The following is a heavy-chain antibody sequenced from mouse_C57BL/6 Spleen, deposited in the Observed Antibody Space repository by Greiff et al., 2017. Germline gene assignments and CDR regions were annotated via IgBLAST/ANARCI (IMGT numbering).Heavy chain of an antibody. D-gene: IGHD1-1*01. Sequence: QVQLKQSGAELARPGASVKLSCKASGYTFTSYGISWVKQRTGQGLEWIGEIYPRSGNTYYNEKFKGKATLTADKSSSTAYMELRSLTSEDSAVYFCARGIFYYGSSYGYFDVWGTGTTVTVSS. J-gene: IGHJ1*03. CDR1: GYTFTSYG. CDR2: IYPRSGNT. CDR3: ARGIFYYGSSYGYFDV. V-gene: IGHV1-81*01.